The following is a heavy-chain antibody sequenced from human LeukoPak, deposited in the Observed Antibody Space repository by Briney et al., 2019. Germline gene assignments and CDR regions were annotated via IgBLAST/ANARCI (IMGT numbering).Heavy chain of an antibody. CDR1: GFTFSSYS. CDR2: ISSGSDYI. Sequence: GGSLRLSCATSGFTFSSYSMNWVRQAPGTGREWVSSISSGSDYIYYADSVKGRFTISRDNAKNSLYLPMTSLRAEDTAVYYCASTNHYYGSGTYDYYFDYWGQGTLLTVSS. CDR3: ASTNHYYGSGTYDYYFDY. V-gene: IGHV3-21*01. J-gene: IGHJ4*02. D-gene: IGHD3-10*01.